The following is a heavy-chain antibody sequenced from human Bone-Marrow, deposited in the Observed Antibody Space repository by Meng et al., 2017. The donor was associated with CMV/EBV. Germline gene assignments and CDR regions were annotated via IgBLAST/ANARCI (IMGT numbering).Heavy chain of an antibody. J-gene: IGHJ4*02. CDR2: ISWDGGST. V-gene: IGHV3-43*01. CDR1: GFTFDNYS. Sequence: GGSLRLSCAASGFTFDNYSMHWVRQTPGTGLEWVCRISWDGGSTYYADSVKGRFTISRDNAKNSLYLQMNSLRAEDTAIYYCAREAYKYPYWGQGTLVTVSS. D-gene: IGHD1-14*01. CDR3: AREAYKYPY.